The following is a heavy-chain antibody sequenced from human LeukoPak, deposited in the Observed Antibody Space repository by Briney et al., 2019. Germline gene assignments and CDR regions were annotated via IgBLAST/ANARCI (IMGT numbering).Heavy chain of an antibody. CDR2: INPSGGST. Sequence: ASVKVSCKASGYTFTSYYMHWVRQAPGQGPEWMGIINPSGGSTSYAQKFQGRVTMTRDTSTSTVYMELSSLRSEDTAVYYCARELRHEKGPYYDSSGYYRHDAFDIWGQGTMVTVSS. V-gene: IGHV1-46*01. CDR1: GYTFTSYY. D-gene: IGHD3-22*01. J-gene: IGHJ3*02. CDR3: ARELRHEKGPYYDSSGYYRHDAFDI.